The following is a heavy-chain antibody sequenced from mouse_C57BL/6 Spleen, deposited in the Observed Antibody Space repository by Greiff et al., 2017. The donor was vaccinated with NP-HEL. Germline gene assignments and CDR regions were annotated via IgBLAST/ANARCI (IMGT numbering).Heavy chain of an antibody. Sequence: QVQLKQPGAELVKPGASVKVSCKASGYTFTSYWMHWVKQRPGQGLEWIGRIHPSDSDTNYNQKFKGKATLTVDKSSSTAYMQLSSLTSEDSAVYYCAINPLYYGSSYDYYAMDYWGQGTSVTVSS. CDR1: GYTFTSYW. D-gene: IGHD1-1*01. V-gene: IGHV1-74*01. CDR2: IHPSDSDT. CDR3: AINPLYYGSSYDYYAMDY. J-gene: IGHJ4*01.